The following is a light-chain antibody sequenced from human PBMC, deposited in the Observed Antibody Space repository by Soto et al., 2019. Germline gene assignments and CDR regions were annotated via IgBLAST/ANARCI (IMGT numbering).Light chain of an antibody. V-gene: IGLV7-46*01. J-gene: IGLJ3*02. CDR2: DTS. Sequence: QAVVTQEPSLTVSPGGTVTLTCGSSTGAVTSGHYPYWFQLKPGQVPRTLIYDTSNKHSWTPARFSGSLLGGKAALTLSGAQPEDEAEYYCLLSYSGARARVFGGGTQLTVL. CDR1: TGAVTSGHY. CDR3: LLSYSGARARV.